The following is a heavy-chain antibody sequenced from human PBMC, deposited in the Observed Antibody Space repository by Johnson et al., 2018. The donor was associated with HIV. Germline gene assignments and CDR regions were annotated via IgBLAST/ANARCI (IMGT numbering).Heavy chain of an antibody. Sequence: VQLVESGGGLVQPGGSLRLSCAASGFTVSSNYMSWVRQAPGTGLEWVSVIYSGDSTYYADSVKGRFTISRDNSKNTLYLQMNSLRAEDTAVYYCARGYTIGAFDIWGQGTMVTVSS. D-gene: IGHD3-3*01. CDR3: ARGYTIGAFDI. J-gene: IGHJ3*02. V-gene: IGHV3-66*01. CDR2: IYSGDST. CDR1: GFTVSSNY.